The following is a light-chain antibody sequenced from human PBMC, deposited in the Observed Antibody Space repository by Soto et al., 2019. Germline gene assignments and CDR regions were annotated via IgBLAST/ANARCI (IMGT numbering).Light chain of an antibody. Sequence: DIQMTQSPSTLSASVGDRVTITCRASQSISSWLAWYQQKPGKAPKLLIYKAFSLQGGVPSRFSGSGSGTEFTLTISSLQPDDFATYYCQQYQSYHVTFGQGTKVEIK. CDR3: QQYQSYHVT. V-gene: IGKV1-5*03. J-gene: IGKJ1*01. CDR1: QSISSW. CDR2: KAF.